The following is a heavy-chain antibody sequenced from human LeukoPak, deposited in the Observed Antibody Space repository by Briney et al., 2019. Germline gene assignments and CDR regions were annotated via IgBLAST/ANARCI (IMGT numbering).Heavy chain of an antibody. CDR3: ARSNYGAYDY. CDR2: ITPDGRDR. V-gene: IGHV3-7*01. Sequence: PGGSLRLSCAASGFTFSSYSMNWVHQAPGKGLEWVASITPDGRDRYYVDSVKGRFTVSRDNAKNSLYLQMISLRGEDTAVYFCARSNYGAYDYWGQGALVTVSS. D-gene: IGHD3-10*01. CDR1: GFTFSSYS. J-gene: IGHJ4*02.